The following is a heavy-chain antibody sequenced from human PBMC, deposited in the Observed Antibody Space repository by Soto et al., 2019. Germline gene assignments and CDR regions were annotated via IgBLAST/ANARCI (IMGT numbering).Heavy chain of an antibody. V-gene: IGHV3-21*01. CDR1: GFTFSSYS. Sequence: GGSLRLSCAASGFTFSSYSMNWVRQAPGKGLEWVSSISSSSSYIYYADSVKGRFTISRDNAKNSLYLQMNSLRAEDTAVYYCARDQGSGSYPSFFDYWGQGTLVTVSS. J-gene: IGHJ4*02. CDR2: ISSSSSYI. CDR3: ARDQGSGSYPSFFDY. D-gene: IGHD3-10*01.